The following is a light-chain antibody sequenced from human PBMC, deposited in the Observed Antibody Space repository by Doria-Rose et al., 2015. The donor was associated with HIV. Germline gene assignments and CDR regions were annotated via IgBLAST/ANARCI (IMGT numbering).Light chain of an antibody. CDR2: DGS. J-gene: IGKJ1*01. Sequence: TQSPGTLSLSPGERATLSCRASQSFSSTYLARYQLKPGQAPSLLIYDGSTRATGIPDRFSASGSGTDFTLTINRLEPEDFALYYCHQYGTSWTFGQGTKVEI. V-gene: IGKV3-20*01. CDR1: QSFSSTY. CDR3: HQYGTSWT.